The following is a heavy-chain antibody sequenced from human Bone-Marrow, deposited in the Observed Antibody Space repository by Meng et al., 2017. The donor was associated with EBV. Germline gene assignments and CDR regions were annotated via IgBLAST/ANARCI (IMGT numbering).Heavy chain of an antibody. V-gene: IGHV1-2*06. Sequence: QVQLVQSGAEGKKPGASVKVSCKASGYTFTGHYMHWVRQAPGQGLEWMGRIDPNSGGADYAQKFQGGVTMTRDTSISTFYMELSRLTSDDTAVYFGARASDYGNDLDYWGQGTLVTVSS. CDR3: ARASDYGNDLDY. CDR2: IDPNSGGA. J-gene: IGHJ4*02. CDR1: GYTFTGHY. D-gene: IGHD4-11*01.